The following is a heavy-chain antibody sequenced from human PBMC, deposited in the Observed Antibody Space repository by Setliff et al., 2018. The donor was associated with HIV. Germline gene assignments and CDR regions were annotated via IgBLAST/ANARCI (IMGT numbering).Heavy chain of an antibody. J-gene: IGHJ5*02. D-gene: IGHD6-19*01. CDR3: ATTYSSGSANNWFDP. CDR2: IIPILNVA. V-gene: IGHV1-69*10. Sequence: SVKVSCKTSRGTFTTYAFSWVRQAPGQGLEWMGGIIPILNVAKYPQKFHGRVTITADTSTDTAYMELSSLRSEDTAVYYCATTYSSGSANNWFDPWGQGTLVTVSS. CDR1: RGTFTTYA.